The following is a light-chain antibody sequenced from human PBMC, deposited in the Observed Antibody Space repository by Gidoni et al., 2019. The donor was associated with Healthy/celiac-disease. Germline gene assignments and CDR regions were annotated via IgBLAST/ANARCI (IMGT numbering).Light chain of an antibody. Sequence: SSALTQDPAVSVALGQTVRITCQGDSLRSYYASWYQQKPGQAPVLVIYGKNNRPSGIPDRFSGSSSGNTASLTITGAQAEEEADDYCNSRDSSGNHVVFGGGTKLTVL. CDR3: NSRDSSGNHVV. CDR2: GKN. J-gene: IGLJ2*01. V-gene: IGLV3-19*01. CDR1: SLRSYY.